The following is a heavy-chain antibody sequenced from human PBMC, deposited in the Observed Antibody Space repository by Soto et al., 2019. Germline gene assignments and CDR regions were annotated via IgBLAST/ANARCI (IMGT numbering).Heavy chain of an antibody. Sequence: PSETLSLTCTVSGGSISSSSYYWAWIRQPPGKGLEWIGKINYSGSTNYNPSLKSRVTISVDTSKNQFSLKLSSVTAADTAVYYCASRTIYGVQNPLFDYWGQGTLVTVSS. J-gene: IGHJ4*02. CDR1: GGSISSSSYY. CDR2: INYSGST. V-gene: IGHV4-39*07. CDR3: ASRTIYGVQNPLFDY. D-gene: IGHD4-17*01.